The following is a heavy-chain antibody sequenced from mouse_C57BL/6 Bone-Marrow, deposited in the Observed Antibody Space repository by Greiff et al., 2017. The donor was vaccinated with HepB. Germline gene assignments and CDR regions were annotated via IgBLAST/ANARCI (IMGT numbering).Heavy chain of an antibody. CDR2: INYDGSST. Sequence: EVKLMESEGGLVQPGSSMKLSCTASGFTFSDYYMAWVRQVPEKGLEWVANINYDGSSTYYLDSLKSRFIISRDNAKNILYLQMSSLKSEDTATYYCARERGLLHYFDYWGQGTTLTVSS. J-gene: IGHJ2*01. V-gene: IGHV5-16*01. CDR1: GFTFSDYY. CDR3: ARERGLLHYFDY.